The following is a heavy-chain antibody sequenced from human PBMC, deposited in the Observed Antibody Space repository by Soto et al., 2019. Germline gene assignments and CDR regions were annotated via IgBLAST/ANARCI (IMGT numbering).Heavy chain of an antibody. CDR3: ATCPLSGVATIRNYANWCDP. CDR1: GYSFTDFA. Sequence: ASVKVSCKASGYSFTDFAMHWVRLASGQRLEWMGWINADKGDTKYSPKFQGRVTITRDTSATTVYMELRSLRSEETAVYYCATCPLSGVATIRNYANWCDPWRQESLVTIAS. J-gene: IGHJ5*01. V-gene: IGHV1-3*01. CDR2: INADKGDT. D-gene: IGHD5-12*01.